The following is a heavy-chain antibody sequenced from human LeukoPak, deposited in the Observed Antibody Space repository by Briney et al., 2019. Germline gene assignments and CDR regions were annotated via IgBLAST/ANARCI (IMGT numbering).Heavy chain of an antibody. J-gene: IGHJ4*02. CDR3: AKDAHPPYGDYGDYFDY. V-gene: IGHV3-23*01. CDR2: ISGSGGST. D-gene: IGHD4-17*01. CDR1: GFTFSSYA. Sequence: PGGSLRLSCAASGFTFSSYAMSWVRQAPGKGLEWVSAISGSGGSTYYADSVKGRFTISRDNSKNTLYLQMNSLRAEDTAVHYCAKDAHPPYGDYGDYFDYWGQGTLVTVSS.